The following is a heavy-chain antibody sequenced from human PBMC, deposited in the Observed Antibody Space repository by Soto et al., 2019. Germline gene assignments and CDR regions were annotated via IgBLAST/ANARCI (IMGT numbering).Heavy chain of an antibody. CDR1: GLTVSSNY. D-gene: IGHD3-22*01. V-gene: IGHV3-53*01. Sequence: GGSLRLSCAASGLTVSSNYMSWVRQAPGKGLELVSVIYSGGSTYYADSVKGRFTISRDNSKNTVYLQMNSLRAEDTAIYYCARDPPNYYDTNGFDYWGQGXLVTVYS. J-gene: IGHJ4*02. CDR2: IYSGGST. CDR3: ARDPPNYYDTNGFDY.